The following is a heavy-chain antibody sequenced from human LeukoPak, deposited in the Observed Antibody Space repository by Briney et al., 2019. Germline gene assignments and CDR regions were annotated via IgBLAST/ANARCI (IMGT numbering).Heavy chain of an antibody. J-gene: IGHJ4*02. CDR3: STDFGAAAGSPD. Sequence: GGSLRLSCAASGFTFSDAWMSWVRQAPGKGLECVVRIKSKTDGGTTDYAAPVKGRFTISRDDSKNRLYLQMNSLRTEDTAVYYCSTDFGAAAGSPDWGQGTLVTVSS. CDR1: GFTFSDAW. D-gene: IGHD6-13*01. CDR2: IKSKTDGGTT. V-gene: IGHV3-15*01.